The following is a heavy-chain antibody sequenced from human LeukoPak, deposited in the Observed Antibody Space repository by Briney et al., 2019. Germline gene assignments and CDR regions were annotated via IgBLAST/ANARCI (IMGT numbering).Heavy chain of an antibody. CDR1: GFTFSSYG. V-gene: IGHV3-30*02. CDR3: ARSNDYNSRNVFNY. CDR2: IRYDGSNK. J-gene: IGHJ4*02. D-gene: IGHD5-24*01. Sequence: PGGSLRLSCAASGFTFSSYGMHWVRQAPGKGLEWVAFIRYDGSNKYYADSVKGRFTISRDNSKNTLYLQMNSLRDEDTALYYCARSNDYNSRNVFNYWGQGTLVTVSS.